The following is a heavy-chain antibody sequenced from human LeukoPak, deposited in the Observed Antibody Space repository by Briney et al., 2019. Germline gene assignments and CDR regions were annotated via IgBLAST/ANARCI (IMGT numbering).Heavy chain of an antibody. CDR2: IYYSGTT. D-gene: IGHD3-10*01. CDR3: ARDSGYYGSGSYYTFDY. V-gene: IGHV4-59*12. CDR1: GGSISSYY. J-gene: IGHJ4*02. Sequence: PSETLSLTCTVSGGSISSYYWNWIRQPPGKGLEWIGYIYYSGTTNYNPSLKSRVSMSVDTSKNQFSLRLSSVTAADTAVYYCARDSGYYGSGSYYTFDYWGQGTLVTVSS.